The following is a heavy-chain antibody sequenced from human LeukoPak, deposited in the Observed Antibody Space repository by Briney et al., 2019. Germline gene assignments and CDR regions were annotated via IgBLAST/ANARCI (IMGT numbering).Heavy chain of an antibody. D-gene: IGHD3-22*01. CDR3: ARGYDSSGYSDRDAFDI. CDR1: GYTFTGYY. V-gene: IGHV1-8*03. Sequence: ASVKVSCKASGYTFTGYYMHWVRQAPGQGLEWMGWINPNSGNTGYAQKFQGRVTITRNTSISTAYMELSSLRSEDTAVYYCARGYDSSGYSDRDAFDIWGQGTMVTVSS. J-gene: IGHJ3*02. CDR2: INPNSGNT.